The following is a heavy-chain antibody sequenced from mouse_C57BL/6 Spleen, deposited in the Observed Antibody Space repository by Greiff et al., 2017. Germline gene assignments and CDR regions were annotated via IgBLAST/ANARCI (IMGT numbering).Heavy chain of an antibody. CDR1: GYTFTSYW. D-gene: IGHD1-1*01. J-gene: IGHJ2*01. CDR2: IDPSDSYT. Sequence: QVQLQQPGAELVKPGASVKQSCKASGYTFTSYWMQWVKQRPGQGLEWIGEIDPSDSYTNYNQKFKGKATLTVDTSSSTAYMQLSSLTSEDSAVYYCARRGYGSSSFDYWGQGTTLTVSS. V-gene: IGHV1-50*01. CDR3: ARRGYGSSSFDY.